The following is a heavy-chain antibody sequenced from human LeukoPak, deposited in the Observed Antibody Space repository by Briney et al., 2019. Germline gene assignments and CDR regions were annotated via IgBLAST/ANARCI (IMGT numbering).Heavy chain of an antibody. J-gene: IGHJ4*02. CDR1: GFTFSSYE. CDR2: ISRGGSTI. V-gene: IGHV3-48*03. Sequence: GGSLRLSCEASGFTFSSYEMNWVRQAPGKGLEWVSYISRGGSTIYYTDSLKGRFTISRDNAKNSLYLQINGLRAEDTAVYYCAWGRSKRIDYWGQGTLVTVSS. D-gene: IGHD7-27*01. CDR3: AWGRSKRIDY.